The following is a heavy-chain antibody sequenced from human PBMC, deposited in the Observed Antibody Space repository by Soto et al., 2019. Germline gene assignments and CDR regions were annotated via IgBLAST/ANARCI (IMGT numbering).Heavy chain of an antibody. D-gene: IGHD3-22*01. CDR2: VSKSDYT. CDR3: AREDSIIIEAVSDF. Sequence: GGSLRLSCAVYGFPFNNCSINWVRQAPGKGLECVSTVSKSDYTYYSYFVKGRLTISRQNAKTTLSLHRNTLRVEDXAVYFCAREDSIIIEAVSDFLDQGTLLIVAS. J-gene: IGHJ4*02. CDR1: GFPFNNCS. V-gene: IGHV3-21*01.